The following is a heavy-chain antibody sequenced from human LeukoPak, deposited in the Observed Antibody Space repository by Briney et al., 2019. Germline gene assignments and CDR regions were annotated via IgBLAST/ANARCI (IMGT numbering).Heavy chain of an antibody. V-gene: IGHV1-69*13. J-gene: IGHJ5*02. Sequence: SVKVSCKASGYTFTSYGISWVRQAPGQGLEWMGGIIPIFGTANYAQKFQGRVTITADESTSTAYMELSSLRSEDTAVYYCARDSAIVVVPAAHTAGWFDPWGQGTLVTVSS. CDR2: IIPIFGTA. CDR3: ARDSAIVVVPAAHTAGWFDP. CDR1: GYTFTSYG. D-gene: IGHD2-2*01.